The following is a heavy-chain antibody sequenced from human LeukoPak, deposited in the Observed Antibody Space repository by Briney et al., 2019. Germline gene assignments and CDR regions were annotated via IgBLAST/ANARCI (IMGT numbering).Heavy chain of an antibody. CDR1: GLTFSSYA. CDR2: ISSNGGST. Sequence: PGGSLRLSCSASGLTFSSYAMHWVRQAPGKGLVYVSGISSNGGSTYYADSVKGRFTISRYNSKNTADLQMSSLSAEAAAEYYGLARHQMVRVDYWGQGTLVTVSS. J-gene: IGHJ4*02. D-gene: IGHD6-13*01. CDR3: LARHQMVRVDY. V-gene: IGHV3-64D*09.